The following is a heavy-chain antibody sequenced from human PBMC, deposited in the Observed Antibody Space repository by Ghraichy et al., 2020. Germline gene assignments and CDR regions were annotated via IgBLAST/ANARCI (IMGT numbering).Heavy chain of an antibody. D-gene: IGHD5-18*01. J-gene: IGHJ6*02. CDR2: IKQDGSEK. Sequence: GGSLRLSCAASGFTFSSYWMSWVRQAPGKGLEWVANIKQDGSEKYYVDSVKGRFTISRDNAKNSLYLQMNSLRAEDTAVYYCARDEDTAMVMLDYYYGMDVWGQGTTVTVSS. CDR3: ARDEDTAMVMLDYYYGMDV. CDR1: GFTFSSYW. V-gene: IGHV3-7*03.